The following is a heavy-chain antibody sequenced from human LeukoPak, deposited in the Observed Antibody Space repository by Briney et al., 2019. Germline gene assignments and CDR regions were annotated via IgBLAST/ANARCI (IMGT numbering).Heavy chain of an antibody. CDR2: IYYSGST. Sequence: SETLSLTCTVSGGSISSSSYYWGWIRQPPGKGLEWIGSIYYSGSTYYNPSLKSRVTISVDTSKNQFSLKLSSVTAADTAVYYCARLYSGSHGEWFDPWGQGTLVTVSS. CDR1: GGSISSSSYY. J-gene: IGHJ5*02. D-gene: IGHD1-26*01. CDR3: ARLYSGSHGEWFDP. V-gene: IGHV4-39*07.